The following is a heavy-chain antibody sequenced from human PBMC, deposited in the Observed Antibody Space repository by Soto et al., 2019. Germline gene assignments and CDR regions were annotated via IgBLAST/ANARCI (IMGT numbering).Heavy chain of an antibody. CDR1: VGSINGYY. Sequence: QVQLQESGPGLVKPSETLSLTCSVSVGSINGYYWSWFRQPPGKGLEWIGYIYYLGSTDYIPSLKRRVTITIDTSKIEFYLKLSSVTAADTAIYDCARHAGHANFSYYLGLWGKGTTVTVSS. CDR2: IYYLGST. CDR3: ARHAGHANFSYYLGL. J-gene: IGHJ6*03. V-gene: IGHV4-59*08. D-gene: IGHD2-8*01.